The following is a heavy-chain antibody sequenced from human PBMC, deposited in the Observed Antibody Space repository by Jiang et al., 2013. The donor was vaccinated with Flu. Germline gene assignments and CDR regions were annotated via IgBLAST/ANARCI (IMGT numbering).Heavy chain of an antibody. CDR3: ATGMYYFDY. J-gene: IGHJ4*02. CDR2: FIPLVGVA. Sequence: GAEVKKPGSSVKVSCKASGGTVSNNAISWVRQAPRQGLEWMGRFIPLVGVANYAQKFQGRVTISADKSTSTTYLEVSSLKSEDTAVYYCATGMYYFDYWGQGTLVTVSS. CDR1: GGTVSNNA. V-gene: IGHV1-69*04.